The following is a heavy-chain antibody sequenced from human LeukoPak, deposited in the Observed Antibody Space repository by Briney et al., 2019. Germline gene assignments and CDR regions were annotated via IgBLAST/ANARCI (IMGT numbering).Heavy chain of an antibody. CDR1: GFTFSSYS. Sequence: PGGSLRLSCAASGFTFSSYSMNWVRQAPGKGLEWVSSISSSSSYIYYADSVKGRFTISRDNAKNSLYLQMNSLRAEDTAVYYCARDKYNWNYEPLDVWGKGTTVTVSS. V-gene: IGHV3-21*01. J-gene: IGHJ6*04. CDR2: ISSSSSYI. D-gene: IGHD1-7*01. CDR3: ARDKYNWNYEPLDV.